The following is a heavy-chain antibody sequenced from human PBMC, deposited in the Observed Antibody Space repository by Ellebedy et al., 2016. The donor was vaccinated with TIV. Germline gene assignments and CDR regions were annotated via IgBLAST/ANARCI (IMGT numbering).Heavy chain of an antibody. V-gene: IGHV4-39*01. CDR1: GGSIRSSSYY. J-gene: IGHJ2*01. CDR3: ARHLLRDYYGSGSPNYWYFDL. D-gene: IGHD3-10*01. CDR2: IYYSGST. Sequence: GSLRLXXTVSGGSIRSSSYYWGWIRQPPGKGLEWIANIYYSGSTYYNPSLKSRVTISVDTSKNQFSLKLGSLTAADTAVYHCARHLLRDYYGSGSPNYWYFDLWGRGTLVTVSS.